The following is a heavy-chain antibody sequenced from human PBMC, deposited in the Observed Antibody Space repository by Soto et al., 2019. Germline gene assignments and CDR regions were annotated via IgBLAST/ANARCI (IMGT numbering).Heavy chain of an antibody. D-gene: IGHD4-4*01. Sequence: ASVKVSCKASGGTFSSYAISWVRQAPGKGLEWMGGIIPIFGTANYAQKFQGRVTITADESTSTAYMELSSLRSEDTAVYYCARYSNYVNNSFDPWGQGPLVTVSS. CDR2: IIPIFGTA. CDR3: ARYSNYVNNSFDP. J-gene: IGHJ5*02. CDR1: GGTFSSYA. V-gene: IGHV1-69*13.